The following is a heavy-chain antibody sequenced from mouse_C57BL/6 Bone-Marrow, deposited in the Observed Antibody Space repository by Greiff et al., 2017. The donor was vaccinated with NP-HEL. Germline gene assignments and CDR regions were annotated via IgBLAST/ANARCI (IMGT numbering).Heavy chain of an antibody. Sequence: EVQLQQSGPELVKPGASVKISCKASGYTFTDYYMNWVKQSHGKSLEWIGDINPNNGGTSYNQKFKGKATLTVDKSSSTAYMELRSLTSEDSAVYYCASPFITTVVSHWYFDVWGTGTTVTVSS. D-gene: IGHD1-1*01. J-gene: IGHJ1*03. V-gene: IGHV1-26*01. CDR1: GYTFTDYY. CDR3: ASPFITTVVSHWYFDV. CDR2: INPNNGGT.